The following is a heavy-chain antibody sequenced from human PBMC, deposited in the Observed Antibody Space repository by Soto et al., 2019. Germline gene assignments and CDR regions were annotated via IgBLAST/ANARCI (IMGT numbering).Heavy chain of an antibody. CDR3: ATKASFYDSSGYFDS. CDR2: FDPEDGET. V-gene: IGHV1-24*01. J-gene: IGHJ5*01. D-gene: IGHD3-22*01. Sequence: ASVKVSCKVSGYTLTELSMHWVRQAPGKGLEWMGGFDPEDGETIYAQKFQGRVTMTEDTSTDTAYMELSSLRSEDTAVYYCATKASFYDSSGYFDSWGQGTLVTVSS. CDR1: GYTLTELS.